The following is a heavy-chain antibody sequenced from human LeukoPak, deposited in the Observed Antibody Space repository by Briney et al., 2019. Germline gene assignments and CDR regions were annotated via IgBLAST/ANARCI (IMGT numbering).Heavy chain of an antibody. V-gene: IGHV1-24*01. CDR2: FDPEDGET. Sequence: PEASVKVSCKVSGYTLTELSMHWVRQAPGKGLEWMGGFDPEDGETIYAQKFQGRVTMTEDTSTDTAYMELSSLRSEDTAVYYCATVIRRAKMYYYGSGSYSWFDPWGQGTLVTVSS. D-gene: IGHD3-10*01. CDR1: GYTLTELS. CDR3: ATVIRRAKMYYYGSGSYSWFDP. J-gene: IGHJ5*02.